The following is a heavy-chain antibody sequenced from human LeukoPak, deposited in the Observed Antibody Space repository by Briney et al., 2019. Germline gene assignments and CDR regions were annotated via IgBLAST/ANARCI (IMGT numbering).Heavy chain of an antibody. Sequence: ASVKVSCKASGYTFTSYGISWVRQAPGQGLEWMGWISAYNGNTNYAQKLQGRVTMTTDTSTSTAYMELRSLRSDDTAVYYCASTGHYDSSGFRQALGYWGQGTLVTVSS. V-gene: IGHV1-18*01. CDR3: ASTGHYDSSGFRQALGY. CDR1: GYTFTSYG. D-gene: IGHD3-22*01. CDR2: ISAYNGNT. J-gene: IGHJ4*02.